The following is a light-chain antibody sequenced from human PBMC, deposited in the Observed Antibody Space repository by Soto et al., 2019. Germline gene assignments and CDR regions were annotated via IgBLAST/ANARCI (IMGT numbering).Light chain of an antibody. CDR3: ISYTSSVCV. CDR1: SSDVGGYNY. V-gene: IGLV2-11*01. CDR2: DVS. Sequence: QSALTQPRSVSGSPGQSVTISCTGTSSDVGGYNYVSWYQQHPGKAPKLMIYDVSKRPSGVPDRFSGSKSGNTASLTISGVGAGEEYDYYFISYTSSVCVFGTGTKVTVL. J-gene: IGLJ1*01.